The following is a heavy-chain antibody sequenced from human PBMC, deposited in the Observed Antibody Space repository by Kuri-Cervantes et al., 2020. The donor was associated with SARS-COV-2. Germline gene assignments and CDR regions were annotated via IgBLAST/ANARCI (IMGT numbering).Heavy chain of an antibody. J-gene: IGHJ3*02. D-gene: IGHD4-11*01. CDR2: INHSGST. CDR1: GGSFSGYY. V-gene: IGHV4-34*01. CDR3: ASQGDYSPDVNPAHYAFDI. Sequence: ESLKISCAVYGGSFSGYYWSWIRQPPGKGLEWIGEINHSGSTNYNPSLKSRVTISVDTSKNQFSLKLSSVTAADTAVYYCASQGDYSPDVNPAHYAFDIWGQGTMVTVSS.